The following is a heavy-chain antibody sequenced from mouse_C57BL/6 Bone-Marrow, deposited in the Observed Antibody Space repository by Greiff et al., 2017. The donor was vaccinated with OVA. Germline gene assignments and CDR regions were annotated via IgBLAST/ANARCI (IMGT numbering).Heavy chain of an antibody. CDR3: ARERGNYYGPDYFDY. D-gene: IGHD1-1*01. CDR2: IDPSDSYT. CDR1: GYTFTSYW. Sequence: QVHVKQPGAELVRPGTSVKLSCKASGYTFTSYWMHWVKQRPGQGLEWIGVIDPSDSYTNYNQKFKGQATLTVDTSSSTAYMQLSSLTSEDSAVYYCARERGNYYGPDYFDYWGQGTTLTVSS. J-gene: IGHJ2*01. V-gene: IGHV1-59*01.